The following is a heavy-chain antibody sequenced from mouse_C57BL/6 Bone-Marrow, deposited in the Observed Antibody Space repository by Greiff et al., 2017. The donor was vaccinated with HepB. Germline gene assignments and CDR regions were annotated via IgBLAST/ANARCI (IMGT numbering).Heavy chain of an antibody. Sequence: EVKLVESGGGLVQPGGSLKLSCAASGFTFSDYYMYWVRQTPEKRLEWVAYISNGGGSTYYPDTVKGRFTISRDNAKNTLYLQMSRLKSEDTAMYYCARPGGLLRSWFAYWGQGTLVTVSA. J-gene: IGHJ3*01. D-gene: IGHD1-1*01. CDR3: ARPGGLLRSWFAY. CDR2: ISNGGGST. V-gene: IGHV5-12*01. CDR1: GFTFSDYY.